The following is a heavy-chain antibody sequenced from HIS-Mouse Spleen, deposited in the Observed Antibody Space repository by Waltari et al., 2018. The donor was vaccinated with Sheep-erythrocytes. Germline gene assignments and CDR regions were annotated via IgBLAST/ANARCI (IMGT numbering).Heavy chain of an antibody. D-gene: IGHD6-6*01. Sequence: QVQLQQWGAGLLKPSETLSLTCAVYGWSFSGYYWSGIRQPPGKGLEWIEEINHSGSTNYNPSLKSRVTISVDTSKNQFSLKLSSVTAADTAVYYCARALSIAARPNWFDPWGQGTLVTVSS. V-gene: IGHV4-34*01. J-gene: IGHJ5*02. CDR3: ARALSIAARPNWFDP. CDR2: INHSGST. CDR1: GWSFSGYY.